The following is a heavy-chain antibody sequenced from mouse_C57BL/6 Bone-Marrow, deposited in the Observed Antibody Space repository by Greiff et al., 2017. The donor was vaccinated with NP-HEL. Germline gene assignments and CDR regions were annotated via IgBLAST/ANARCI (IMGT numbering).Heavy chain of an antibody. CDR3: ANMITTAMDY. CDR2: INPNNGGT. J-gene: IGHJ4*01. V-gene: IGHV1-22*01. CDR1: GYTFTDYN. Sequence: EVQLQQSGPELVKPGASVKMSCKASGYTFTDYNMHWVKQSPGKSLEWIGYINPNNGGTSYNQKFKGKATLTVNKSSSTAYMELRSLTSEDSAVYYCANMITTAMDYWGQGTSVTVSS. D-gene: IGHD2-4*01.